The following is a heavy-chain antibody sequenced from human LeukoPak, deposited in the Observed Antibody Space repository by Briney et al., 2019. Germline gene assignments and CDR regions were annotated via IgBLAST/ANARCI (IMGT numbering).Heavy chain of an antibody. CDR1: GGSISSSSYY. Sequence: PSETLSLTCTVSGGSISSSSYYWGWIRQPPGKGLEWIGSIYYSGSTYYNPSLKSRVTISVDTSKNQFSLKLSSVTAADTAVYYCARTLEDYYGSGSYPYYFDYWGQGTLVTVSS. CDR2: IYYSGST. V-gene: IGHV4-39*01. D-gene: IGHD3-10*01. CDR3: ARTLEDYYGSGSYPYYFDY. J-gene: IGHJ4*02.